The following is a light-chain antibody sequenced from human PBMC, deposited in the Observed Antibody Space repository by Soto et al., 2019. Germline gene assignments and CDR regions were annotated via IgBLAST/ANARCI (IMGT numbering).Light chain of an antibody. J-gene: IGKJ5*01. V-gene: IGKV1-33*01. CDR3: QQYHKVPVT. CDR2: DVS. Sequence: DIQMTQSPSSLSASVGDRVTITCQARQDVNNSLDWYQQKPRKAPNLLIYDVSNLGTEVPSRFSGSGSGTDFTFTISLLQPEDIGTYYCQQYHKVPVTFGQGTRLEIK. CDR1: QDVNNS.